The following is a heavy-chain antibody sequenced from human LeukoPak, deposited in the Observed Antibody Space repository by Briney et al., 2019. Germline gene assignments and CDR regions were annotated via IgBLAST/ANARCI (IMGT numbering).Heavy chain of an antibody. V-gene: IGHV3-30*04. D-gene: IGHD3-10*01. J-gene: IGHJ4*02. CDR1: GFTFSSYA. CDR2: ISYDGSNK. Sequence: GRSLRLSCAASGFTFSSYAMHWVRQAPGKGLEWVAVISYDGSNKYYADSVKGRFTISRDNSKNTLYLRMNSLRAEDTAVYYCARDLLYGSGSYDYWGQGTLVTVSS. CDR3: ARDLLYGSGSYDY.